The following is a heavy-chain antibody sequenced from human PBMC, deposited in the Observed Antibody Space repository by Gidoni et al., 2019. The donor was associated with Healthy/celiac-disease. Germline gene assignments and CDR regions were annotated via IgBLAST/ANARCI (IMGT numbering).Heavy chain of an antibody. J-gene: IGHJ6*03. D-gene: IGHD2-2*01. CDR1: GGTFSSYA. CDR3: ARGLYCSSTSCYDYYYYYYMDV. Sequence: QVQLVQSGAEVKKPGSSVKVSCKASGGTFSSYAISWVRQAPGQGLEWMGRIIPILGIANYAQKFQGRVTITADKSTSTAYMELSSLRSEDTAVYYCARGLYCSSTSCYDYYYYYYMDVWGKGTTVTVSS. CDR2: IIPILGIA. V-gene: IGHV1-69*04.